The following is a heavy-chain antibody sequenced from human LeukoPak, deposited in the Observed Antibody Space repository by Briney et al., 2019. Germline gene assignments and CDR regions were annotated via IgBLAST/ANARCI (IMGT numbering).Heavy chain of an antibody. CDR2: ISYDGSNK. D-gene: IGHD4-17*01. CDR1: GFTFSSYA. CDR3: AKGGGDYRYYYYYGMDV. V-gene: IGHV3-30-3*01. J-gene: IGHJ6*02. Sequence: GGSLRLSCAASGFTFSSYAMHWVRQAPGKGLEWVAVISYDGSNKYYADSVKGRFTISRDNSKNTLYLQMNSLRAEDTAVYYCAKGGGDYRYYYYYGMDVWGQGTTVTASS.